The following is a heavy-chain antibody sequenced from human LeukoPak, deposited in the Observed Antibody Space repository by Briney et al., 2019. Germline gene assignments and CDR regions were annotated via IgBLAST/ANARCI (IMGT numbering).Heavy chain of an antibody. D-gene: IGHD4-17*01. J-gene: IGHJ4*01. CDR1: GASITSYY. Sequence: PSETLSLTCTVSGASITSYYWAWIRQSPEKGLEWIGYIYNYGSTKYEPSLKSRVSISDDTAKNQFSLNLKSVTAADTAVYYCARGVRYGDSRHYDHWGHGILVTVSS. CDR2: IYNYGST. V-gene: IGHV4-59*01. CDR3: ARGVRYGDSRHYDH.